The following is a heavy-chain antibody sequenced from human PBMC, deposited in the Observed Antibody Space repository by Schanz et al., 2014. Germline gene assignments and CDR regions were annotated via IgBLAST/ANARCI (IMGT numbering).Heavy chain of an antibody. J-gene: IGHJ6*02. CDR3: VKDLQRELLRDDHYYGMDV. CDR1: GFIFSGYA. Sequence: EVQLVESGGGLVQPGGSLRLSCAASGFIFSGYAMIWVRQAPGKGLEWVAGISGSGGSTDYADSVKGRFTTSRDNSKNTMYLQMNSLRAEDTAVYYCVKDLQRELLRDDHYYGMDVWGQGTTVTVSS. V-gene: IGHV3-23*04. D-gene: IGHD1-26*01. CDR2: ISGSGGST.